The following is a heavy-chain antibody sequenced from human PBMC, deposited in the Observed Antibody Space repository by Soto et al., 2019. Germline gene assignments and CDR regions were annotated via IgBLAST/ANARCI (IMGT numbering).Heavy chain of an antibody. CDR2: ISSSSSYI. Sequence: PGGSLRLSCAASGFTFSSYSMNWVRQAPGKGLEWVSSISSSSSYIYYADSVKGRFTISRDNAKNSLYLQMNSLRAEDTAVYYCGIIGGSYSGYDQLDYWGQGTLVTLSS. V-gene: IGHV3-21*01. J-gene: IGHJ4*02. CDR3: GIIGGSYSGYDQLDY. CDR1: GFTFSSYS. D-gene: IGHD5-12*01.